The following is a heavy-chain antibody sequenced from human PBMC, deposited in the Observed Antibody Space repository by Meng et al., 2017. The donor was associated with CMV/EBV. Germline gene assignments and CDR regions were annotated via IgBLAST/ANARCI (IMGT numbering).Heavy chain of an antibody. Sequence: SETLSLTCAVYGGSFSGYYWSWIRQPPGKGLGWIGEINHSGSTNYNPSLKSRVTISVDTSKNQFSLKLSSVTAADTAVYYCARGHPVYDYVWGSYPTPLGYFDYWGQGTLVTVSS. CDR2: INHSGST. V-gene: IGHV4-34*01. CDR1: GGSFSGYY. J-gene: IGHJ4*02. D-gene: IGHD3-16*02. CDR3: ARGHPVYDYVWGSYPTPLGYFDY.